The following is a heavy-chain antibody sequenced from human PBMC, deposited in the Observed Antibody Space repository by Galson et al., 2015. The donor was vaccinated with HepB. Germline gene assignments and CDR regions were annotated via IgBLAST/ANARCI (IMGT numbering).Heavy chain of an antibody. CDR2: ISYGGST. CDR3: ARSCLQIGCYDF. D-gene: IGHD2-15*01. Sequence: SETLSLTCIVSGGSISSKTYSWGWIRQPPGRGLEWIGNISYGGSTDYNPSLKSRITISVDTSKNQFSLELYSVTAVDTAVYYCARSCLQIGCYDFWGQGTLVTVSS. J-gene: IGHJ4*02. V-gene: IGHV4-39*01. CDR1: GGSISSKTYS.